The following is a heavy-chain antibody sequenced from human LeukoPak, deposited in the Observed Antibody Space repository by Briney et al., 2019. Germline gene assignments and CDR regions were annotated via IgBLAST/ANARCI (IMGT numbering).Heavy chain of an antibody. Sequence: ASVKVSCKASGYTFTGYYMHWVRQAPGQGLEWMGWINPNSGGTNYAQKFQGRVTITADKSTSTAYMELSSLRSEDTAVYYCARDSPFMGATSFAFDIWGQGTMVTVSS. D-gene: IGHD1-26*01. V-gene: IGHV1-2*02. CDR3: ARDSPFMGATSFAFDI. CDR2: INPNSGGT. J-gene: IGHJ3*02. CDR1: GYTFTGYY.